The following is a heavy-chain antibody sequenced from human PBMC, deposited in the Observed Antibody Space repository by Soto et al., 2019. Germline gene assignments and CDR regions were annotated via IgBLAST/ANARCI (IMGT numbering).Heavy chain of an antibody. J-gene: IGHJ5*02. Sequence: SETLSLTCTVSGGSISSYYWSWFRQPPGKGLEWIGYIYYSGSTNYNPSLKSRVTISVDTSKNQFSLKLSSVTAADTAVYYCARETGGYYDSSGYPGHWFDPWGQGTLVTVSS. D-gene: IGHD3-22*01. V-gene: IGHV4-59*01. CDR1: GGSISSYY. CDR3: ARETGGYYDSSGYPGHWFDP. CDR2: IYYSGST.